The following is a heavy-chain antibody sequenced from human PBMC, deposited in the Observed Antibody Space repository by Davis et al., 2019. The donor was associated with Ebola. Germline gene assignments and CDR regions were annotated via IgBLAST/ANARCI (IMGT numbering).Heavy chain of an antibody. J-gene: IGHJ6*02. CDR1: GYSFTSYW. V-gene: IGHV5-51*01. D-gene: IGHD3-9*01. CDR2: IYPGDSDT. Sequence: GESLKISCKGSGYSFTSYWIGWVRQMPGKGLEWMGIIYPGDSDTRYSPSFQGQVTISADKSISTAYLQWSSLKASDTAMYYCARPPQTARGRYFDWLLPVDVWGQGTTVTVSS. CDR3: ARPPQTARGRYFDWLLPVDV.